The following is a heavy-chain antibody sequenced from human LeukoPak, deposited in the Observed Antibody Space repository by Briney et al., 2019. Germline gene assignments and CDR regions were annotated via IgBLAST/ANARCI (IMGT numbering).Heavy chain of an antibody. D-gene: IGHD6-13*01. V-gene: IGHV3-64*01. Sequence: GGSLRLSCAASGFTFSSYAMHWVRQAPGKGLEYVSAISSNGGSTYYANSVKGRFTISRDNSKNTLYLQMGSLRAEDMAVYYCARDEYSSSWYYPWFDPWGQGTLVTVSS. J-gene: IGHJ5*02. CDR2: ISSNGGST. CDR3: ARDEYSSSWYYPWFDP. CDR1: GFTFSSYA.